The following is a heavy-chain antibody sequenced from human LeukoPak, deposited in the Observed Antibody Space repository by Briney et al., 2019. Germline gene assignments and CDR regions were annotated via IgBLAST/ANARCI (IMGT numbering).Heavy chain of an antibody. V-gene: IGHV3-23*01. Sequence: GGSLRLSCAASGFTFSVYAMSWVRQAPGKGLEWGSGIRGSGTATYYADSVKGRFTISRDNDKDTLYLLMNSLRADDTAIYFCAKDAHHFDFWSGYQYYFDYWGQGTLVTVSS. D-gene: IGHD3-3*01. CDR3: AKDAHHFDFWSGYQYYFDY. CDR1: GFTFSVYA. J-gene: IGHJ4*02. CDR2: IRGSGTAT.